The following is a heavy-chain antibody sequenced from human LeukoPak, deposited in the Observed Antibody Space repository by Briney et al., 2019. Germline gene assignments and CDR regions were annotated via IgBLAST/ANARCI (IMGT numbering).Heavy chain of an antibody. CDR3: ARDLRDPYCSSTSCYGGLDY. CDR1: GGSISSSNW. CDR2: IYHSGST. V-gene: IGHV4-4*02. D-gene: IGHD2-2*01. J-gene: IGHJ4*02. Sequence: SETLSLTCAVSGGSISSSNWWSWVRQPPGNGLEWIGEIYHSGSTNYNPSLKSRVTISVDKSKNQFSLKLSSVTAADTAVYYCARDLRDPYCSSTSCYGGLDYWGQGTLVTVSS.